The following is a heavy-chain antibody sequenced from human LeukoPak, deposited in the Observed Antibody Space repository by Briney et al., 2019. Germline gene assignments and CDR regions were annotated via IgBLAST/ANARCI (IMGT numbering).Heavy chain of an antibody. CDR3: ARVAPRKRISGSLNWYFDL. CDR1: GGTFSSYA. D-gene: IGHD1-26*01. CDR2: IIPIFGTA. V-gene: IGHV1-69*13. J-gene: IGHJ2*01. Sequence: ASVKVSCKASGGTFSSYAISWVRQAPGQGLEWMGGIIPIFGTANYAQKFQGRVMITADESTSTAYMELSSLRSEDTAVYYCARVAPRKRISGSLNWYFDLWGRGTLVTVSS.